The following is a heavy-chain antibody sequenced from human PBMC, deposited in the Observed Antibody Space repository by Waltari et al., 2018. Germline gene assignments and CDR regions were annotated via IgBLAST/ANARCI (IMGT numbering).Heavy chain of an antibody. J-gene: IGHJ5*02. Sequence: QVQLVQSGAEVKKPGASVKVSCKASGYTFTGYYLHWVRQAPGQGLEWMGWINPNSGGTNDAQKFQGRVTMTRDTSISTAYMELSRLRSDDTAVYYCAREMVAVAGNWFDPWGQGTLVTVSS. CDR1: GYTFTGYY. CDR2: INPNSGGT. CDR3: AREMVAVAGNWFDP. D-gene: IGHD6-19*01. V-gene: IGHV1-2*02.